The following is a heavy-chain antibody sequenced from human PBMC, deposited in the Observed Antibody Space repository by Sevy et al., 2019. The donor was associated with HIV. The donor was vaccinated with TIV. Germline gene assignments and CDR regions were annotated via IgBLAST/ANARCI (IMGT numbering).Heavy chain of an antibody. CDR2: TSYDEST. V-gene: IGHV3-64D*06. D-gene: IGHD2-15*01. CDR1: GFTFSSYS. CDR3: VRNGRHLYDY. Sequence: GGSLRLSCSASGFTFSSYSMHWVRQAPGKGLEYVSATSYDESTFYADSVKGRCTISRDNSKDTLYLQMNSLKTEDTAVYYCVRNGRHLYDYWGQGALVTVSS. J-gene: IGHJ4*02.